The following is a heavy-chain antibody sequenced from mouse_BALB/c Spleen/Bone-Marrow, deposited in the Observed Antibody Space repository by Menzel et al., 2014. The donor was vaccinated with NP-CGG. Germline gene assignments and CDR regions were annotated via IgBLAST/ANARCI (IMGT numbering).Heavy chain of an antibody. CDR1: GYAFSAYW. Sequence: QVQLQQSGAELVRPGSSVKISCKASGYAFSAYWMIWVKQRPGQGLEWIGQIYPGDGDTNYNGKFKGKATLTADKSSSTAYMQLSSLTSEDSAVYFCATSGHGSNYDYWGQGTTLTVSS. J-gene: IGHJ2*01. V-gene: IGHV1-80*01. D-gene: IGHD1-1*01. CDR2: IYPGDGDT. CDR3: ATSGHGSNYDY.